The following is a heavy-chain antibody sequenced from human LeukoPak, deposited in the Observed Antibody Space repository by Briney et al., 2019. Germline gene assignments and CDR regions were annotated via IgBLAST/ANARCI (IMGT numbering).Heavy chain of an antibody. D-gene: IGHD3-10*01. V-gene: IGHV3-23*01. CDR1: GFTFSSYA. Sequence: GGSLRLSCAASGFTFSSYAMSWVRQAPGQGLEWVSAISGSGGSTYYADSVKGRFTISRDNSKNTLYLQMNSLRAEDTAVYYCAKDRAYGSGNHYWGQGTLVTVSS. CDR3: AKDRAYGSGNHY. CDR2: ISGSGGST. J-gene: IGHJ4*02.